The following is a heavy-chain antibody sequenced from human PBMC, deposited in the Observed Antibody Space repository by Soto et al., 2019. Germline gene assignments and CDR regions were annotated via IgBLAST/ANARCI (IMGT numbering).Heavy chain of an antibody. CDR1: GFTFSSYG. V-gene: IGHV3-30*18. J-gene: IGHJ4*02. D-gene: IGHD5-12*01. CDR3: AKEFLSGYDSPLYY. Sequence: QVQLVESGGGVVQPGRSLRLSCAASGFTFSSYGMPWVRQAPGKGLEWVAVISYDGSNKYYADSVKGRFTISRDNSKNTLYRQMNSRRVENTAVYYCAKEFLSGYDSPLYYWGPRNRVTVS. CDR2: ISYDGSNK.